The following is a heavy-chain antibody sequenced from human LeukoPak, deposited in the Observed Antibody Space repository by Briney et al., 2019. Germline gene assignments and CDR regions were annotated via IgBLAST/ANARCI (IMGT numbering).Heavy chain of an antibody. CDR2: IKEDGSVK. CDR1: GFIVSRYW. D-gene: IGHD2-15*01. CDR3: ARDLGVCSGGTCYSVYDY. Sequence: PGGSLRLSCAASGFIVSRYWMSWVRQAPGKGLEWVADIKEDGSVKHCGDTVKARFTIARDNAENSLYLQMNSLRAEDTAIYYCARDLGVCSGGTCYSVYDYWGQGTLVTVSS. V-gene: IGHV3-7*01. J-gene: IGHJ4*02.